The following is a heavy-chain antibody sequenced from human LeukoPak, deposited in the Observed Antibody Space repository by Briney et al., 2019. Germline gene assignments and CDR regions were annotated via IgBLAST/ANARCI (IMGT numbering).Heavy chain of an antibody. V-gene: IGHV4-30-4*01. D-gene: IGHD3-10*01. CDR1: GGSISSGDYY. CDR2: IYYSGST. J-gene: IGHJ5*02. CDR3: ARAPVEVRYYGSGSSPA. Sequence: SETLSLTCTVSGGSISSGDYYWSWIRQPPGKGLEWIGYIYYSGSTYYNPSLKSRVTISVDTSKNQFSLKLSSVTAADTAVYYCARAPVEVRYYGSGSSPAWGQGTLVTVSS.